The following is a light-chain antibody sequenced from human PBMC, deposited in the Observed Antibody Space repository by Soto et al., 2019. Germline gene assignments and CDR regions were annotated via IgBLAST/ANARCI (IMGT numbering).Light chain of an antibody. Sequence: DIQMTQSPSSLSASVGDRDTITCRANYNIRNSLNWYQQKPREAPKLLIYASSSLESGVPSRFSGSASGTDFTLTINSLQPEDFATYYCQQSYSTPLTFGQGTKVDIK. CDR1: YNIRNS. CDR3: QQSYSTPLT. V-gene: IGKV1-39*01. J-gene: IGKJ1*01. CDR2: ASS.